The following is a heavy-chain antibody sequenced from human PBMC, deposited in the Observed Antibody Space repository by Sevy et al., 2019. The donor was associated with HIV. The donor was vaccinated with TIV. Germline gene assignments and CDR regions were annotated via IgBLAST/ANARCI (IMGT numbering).Heavy chain of an antibody. CDR3: ARAPPVRSGDDSLNWFDP. V-gene: IGHV4-59*01. D-gene: IGHD5-12*01. J-gene: IGHJ5*02. Sequence: SETLSLTCTVSGGSISAYYWSWIRQPPGKPLEYIGYIYYTGSTNYNPSLKSRVTISVDTSKNQFSLKFNSVTTAATAADSCARAPPVRSGDDSLNWFDPWGQGTLVTVSS. CDR2: IYYTGST. CDR1: GGSISAYY.